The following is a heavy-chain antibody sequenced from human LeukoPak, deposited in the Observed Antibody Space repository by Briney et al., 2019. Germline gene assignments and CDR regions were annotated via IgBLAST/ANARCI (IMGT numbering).Heavy chain of an antibody. CDR2: ISYDGSNK. V-gene: IGHV3-30*04. CDR1: GFTFSSYA. J-gene: IGHJ1*01. CDR3: ARAQYYDFWSGYFEYFQH. Sequence: GGSLRLSCAASGFTFSSYAMHWVRQAPGKGLEWVAVISYDGSNKYYADSVKGRFTISRDNSKNTLYLQMNSLRAEDTAVYYCARAQYYDFWSGYFEYFQHWGQSTLVTVSS. D-gene: IGHD3-3*01.